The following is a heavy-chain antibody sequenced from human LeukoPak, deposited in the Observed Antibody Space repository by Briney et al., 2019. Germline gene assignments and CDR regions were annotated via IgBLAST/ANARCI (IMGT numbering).Heavy chain of an antibody. V-gene: IGHV4-38-2*02. D-gene: IGHD4-17*01. Sequence: AETLSLTCTVSGYSISSGYYWGWIRQPPGKGLEWIGSIYYSGSTHYNPSLKSRVTISVDTSKNQFSLKLSSVTAADTAVYYCAIDYGDDISLDYWGQGTLVTVSS. CDR1: GYSISSGYY. J-gene: IGHJ4*02. CDR2: IYYSGST. CDR3: AIDYGDDISLDY.